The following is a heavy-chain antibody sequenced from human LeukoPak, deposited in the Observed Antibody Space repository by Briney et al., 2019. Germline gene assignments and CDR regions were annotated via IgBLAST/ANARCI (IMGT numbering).Heavy chain of an antibody. CDR1: GFTFSSYS. CDR2: ISSSSSSYI. Sequence: GGSLRLSCAASGFTFSSYSMNWVRQAPGKGLEWVSSISSSSSSYIYYADSVKGRFTISRDNAKNSLYLQMNSLRAEDTAVYYCASGVETRGGPGYWGQGTLVTVSS. J-gene: IGHJ4*02. D-gene: IGHD3-3*01. V-gene: IGHV3-21*01. CDR3: ASGVETRGGPGY.